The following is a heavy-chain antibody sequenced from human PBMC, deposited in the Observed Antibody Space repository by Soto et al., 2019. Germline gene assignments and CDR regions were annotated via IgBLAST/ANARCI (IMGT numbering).Heavy chain of an antibody. J-gene: IGHJ4*02. V-gene: IGHV4-31*03. D-gene: IGHD2-2*01. CDR2: IYYSGST. Sequence: SETLSLTCTVSGGSISSGGYYWSWIRQHPGKGLEWIGYIYYSGSTYYNPSLKSRVTISVDTSKNQFSLKLSSVTAADTAVYYCARAPIVVVPAAINFDYWGQGTLVTVSS. CDR1: GGSISSGGYY. CDR3: ARAPIVVVPAAINFDY.